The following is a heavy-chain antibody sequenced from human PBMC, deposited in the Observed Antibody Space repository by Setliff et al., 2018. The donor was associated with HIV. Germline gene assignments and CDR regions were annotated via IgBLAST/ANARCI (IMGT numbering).Heavy chain of an antibody. D-gene: IGHD2-21*01. Sequence: ASVKVSCKASGYTFTGYYMHWVRQAPGQGLEWMGWINPNSGGTNYAQEFQGRVTMTRDTSISTAYMELRRLRSDDTAVYYCARDRIDYYYYYGMDVWVQGTTVTVSS. CDR3: ARDRIDYYYYYGMDV. CDR1: GYTFTGYY. J-gene: IGHJ6*02. CDR2: INPNSGGT. V-gene: IGHV1-2*02.